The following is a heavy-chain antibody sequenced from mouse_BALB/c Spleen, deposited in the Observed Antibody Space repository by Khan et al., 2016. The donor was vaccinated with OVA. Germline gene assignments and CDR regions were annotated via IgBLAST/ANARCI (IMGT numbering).Heavy chain of an antibody. CDR3: ARTARITY. CDR1: GYSITSGYG. CDR2: ISYSGST. Sequence: EVQLQESGPGLVKPSQSLSLTCTVTGYSITSGYGRNWIRQFPGNKLEWMGYISYSGSTNYNPSLKSRISITRDTSKNQFFLQLNSVTTEDTATYCCARTARITYWGQGTTLTVSS. V-gene: IGHV3-2*02. D-gene: IGHD1-2*01. J-gene: IGHJ2*01.